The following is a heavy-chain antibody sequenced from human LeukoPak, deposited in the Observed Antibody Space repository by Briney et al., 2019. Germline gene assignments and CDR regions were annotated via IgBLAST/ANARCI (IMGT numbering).Heavy chain of an antibody. Sequence: SETLSLTCTVSGGSISNYYWSWIRQPPGEGLEWIGYIYYSGSTNYNPSLKSRVTISVDTPRNQFSLRLSSVTAADTAMCYCARGGYCSSSSCYGDDAFDIWGQGTMVTVSS. CDR3: ARGGYCSSSSCYGDDAFDI. J-gene: IGHJ3*02. CDR1: GGSISNYY. D-gene: IGHD2-2*01. CDR2: IYYSGST. V-gene: IGHV4-59*01.